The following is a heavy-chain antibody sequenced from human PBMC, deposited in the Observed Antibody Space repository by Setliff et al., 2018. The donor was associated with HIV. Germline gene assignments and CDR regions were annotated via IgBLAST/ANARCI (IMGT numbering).Heavy chain of an antibody. CDR3: ARDVHYCDTMSCYGGDFDY. CDR1: GYTFTTYS. Sequence: ASVKVSCKASGYTFTTYSLYWVRQAPGHSLEWMGWINVGNGDTKYSPELQGRISITRDTSANTAYMELSSLRSDDTAVYYCARDVHYCDTMSCYGGDFDYWGQGTLVTVSS. V-gene: IGHV1-3*01. D-gene: IGHD5-12*01. J-gene: IGHJ4*02. CDR2: INVGNGDT.